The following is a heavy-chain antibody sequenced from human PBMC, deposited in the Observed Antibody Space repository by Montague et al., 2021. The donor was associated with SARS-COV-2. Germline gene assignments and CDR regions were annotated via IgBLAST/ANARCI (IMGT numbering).Heavy chain of an antibody. Sequence: CAISGDSVSSTSAACSRIKQSSSRGPQWLRMSYFTPKWSSEYAPSVKSRLIISPDTSKNQFSLRLMSVTPDDTAVYYCARAYCSSTSCYPIDYWSQGTLVTVSS. CDR1: GDSVSSTSAA. CDR2: SYFTPKWSS. J-gene: IGHJ4*02. CDR3: ARAYCSSTSCYPIDY. D-gene: IGHD2-2*01. V-gene: IGHV6-1*01.